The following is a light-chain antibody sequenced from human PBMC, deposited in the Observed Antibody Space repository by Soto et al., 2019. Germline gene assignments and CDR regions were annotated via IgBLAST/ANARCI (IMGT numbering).Light chain of an antibody. V-gene: IGKV1-39*01. CDR2: SAS. CDR1: QNIRDF. J-gene: IGKJ1*01. Sequence: DIQMTQSASSLSASLGDRVSLPCRASQNIRDFLNWYQQKPGKAPELLIFSASSLQSGVPSRFSGSGSGTDFTLTIGSLQPEDFVTYFCQQTYSTPPTFGQGTRVEI. CDR3: QQTYSTPPT.